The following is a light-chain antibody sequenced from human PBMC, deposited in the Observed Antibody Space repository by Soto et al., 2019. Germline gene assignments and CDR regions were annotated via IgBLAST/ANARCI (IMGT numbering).Light chain of an antibody. CDR1: SSDVGGYNY. V-gene: IGLV2-14*01. J-gene: IGLJ1*01. CDR2: DVS. Sequence: QSALTQAASVSGSPGQSITISCTGTSSDVGGYNYVSWYQQHPGKAPKLMIYDVSNRPSGVSNRFSGSKSGNTASLTISGRQDEDEADYYCSSYTSSSTPVFGTGTKLTV. CDR3: SSYTSSSTPV.